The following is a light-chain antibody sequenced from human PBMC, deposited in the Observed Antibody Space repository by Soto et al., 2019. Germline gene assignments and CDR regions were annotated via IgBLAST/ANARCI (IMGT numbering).Light chain of an antibody. CDR2: DTS. CDR3: QQYNNWPPIT. Sequence: PSALTISLPPGTRAPLSCRASQSVSIKLAWYQQKPGQAPRLLIYDTSTRATGIPARFSGSGSGTEFTLTISSLQSEDFAVYYCQQYNNWPPITFGQGTRLEIK. V-gene: IGKV3-15*01. J-gene: IGKJ5*01. CDR1: QSVSIK.